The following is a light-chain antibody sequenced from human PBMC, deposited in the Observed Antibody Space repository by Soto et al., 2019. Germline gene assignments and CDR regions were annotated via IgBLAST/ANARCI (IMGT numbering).Light chain of an antibody. J-gene: IGKJ1*01. CDR2: GAS. CDR3: QQYGSSPWT. V-gene: IGKV3-20*01. CDR1: QSVFSSL. Sequence: EIVLTQSPATLSVSPGERATLSCRASQSVFSSLAWFQQKPGQAPRLLIYGASSRATGIPDRFSGSGSGTDFTLTISRLEPEDFAVYYCQQYGSSPWTFGQGTKVEIK.